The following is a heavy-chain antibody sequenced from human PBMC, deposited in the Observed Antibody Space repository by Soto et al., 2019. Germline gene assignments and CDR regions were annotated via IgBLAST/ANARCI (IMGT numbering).Heavy chain of an antibody. J-gene: IGHJ4*02. D-gene: IGHD3-9*01. CDR2: ISGSGGTT. CDR3: AKTVGTVRYFDWLSVAHFDY. Sequence: GGSLRLCCAASGFTVSSYAMSWVRQATGKGLEWVSAISGSGGTTYYADSVKGRFTISRDNSTHPLYLQMNSLRAEDTAVYYCAKTVGTVRYFDWLSVAHFDYWGQGTLVTVSS. V-gene: IGHV3-23*01. CDR1: GFTVSSYA.